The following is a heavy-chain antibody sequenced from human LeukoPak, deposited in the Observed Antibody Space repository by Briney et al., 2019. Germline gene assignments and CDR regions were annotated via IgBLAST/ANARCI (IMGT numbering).Heavy chain of an antibody. CDR1: GFTFSSHA. D-gene: IGHD3-10*01. V-gene: IGHV3-30-3*01. CDR2: ISYDGSNK. J-gene: IGHJ6*03. Sequence: GGSLRLSCAASGFTFSSHAMHWVRQAPGKGLEWVALISYDGSNKYYADSVKGRFTISRDNSKNTLYLQMNSLRAEDTAVYYCARGGSGSYYYYFYYMDVWGKGTTVTVSS. CDR3: ARGGSGSYYYYFYYMDV.